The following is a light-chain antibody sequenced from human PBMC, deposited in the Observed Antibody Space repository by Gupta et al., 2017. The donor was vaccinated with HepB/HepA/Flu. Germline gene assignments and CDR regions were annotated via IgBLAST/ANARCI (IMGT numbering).Light chain of an antibody. CDR3: AAGDTSRNAVV. V-gene: IGLV1-44*01. CDR2: YND. Sequence: HSVLTPSTSISGTPRPRVTISCSGSSSHVGSNNVNWYQQFPGTAPKPLIYYNDGRPSGVPERISGSKYGTSAALAISGLQAEDEADYYCAAGDTSRNAVVFGGGTKLTVL. J-gene: IGLJ2*01. CDR1: SSHVGSNN.